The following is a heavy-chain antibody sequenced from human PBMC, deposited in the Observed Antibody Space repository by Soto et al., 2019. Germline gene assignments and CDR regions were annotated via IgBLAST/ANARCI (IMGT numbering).Heavy chain of an antibody. J-gene: IGHJ6*02. CDR1: GGFISSYY. D-gene: IGHD1-26*01. Sequence: SETLSLTCTVSGGFISSYYWSWIRQPPGKGLEWIGYIYYSGSTNYNPSLKSRVTISVDTSKNQFSLKLSSVTAADTAVYYCASHSFSGSYPPLYYYYGMDVWGQGTTVTVSS. CDR3: ASHSFSGSYPPLYYYYGMDV. CDR2: IYYSGST. V-gene: IGHV4-59*01.